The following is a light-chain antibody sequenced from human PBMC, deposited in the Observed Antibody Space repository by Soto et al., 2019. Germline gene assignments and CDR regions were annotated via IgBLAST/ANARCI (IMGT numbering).Light chain of an antibody. CDR1: TSDVGSYDY. Sequence: QSVLTQPRSVSGSPGQSVALSCTGTTSDVGSYDYVSWYQQHPGKAPELIIFDVTKRPSGVPDRFSGSKSGNTASLTISGLQAEDEADYFCCSYAGDFYVFGSGTKLTVL. CDR3: CSYAGDFYV. J-gene: IGLJ1*01. CDR2: DVT. V-gene: IGLV2-11*01.